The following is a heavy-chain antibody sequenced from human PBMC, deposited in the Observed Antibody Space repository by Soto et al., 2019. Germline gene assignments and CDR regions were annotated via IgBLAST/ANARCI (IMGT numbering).Heavy chain of an antibody. Sequence: GESLKISCKGSGYSFTSYWIGWVRQMPGKGLEWMGIIYPGDSDTRYSPSFQGQVTISADKSISTAYLQWSSLKASDTAMYYCARGGDRYSSSWYWFDPWGQGTLVTVSS. V-gene: IGHV5-51*01. D-gene: IGHD6-13*01. CDR1: GYSFTSYW. CDR2: IYPGDSDT. J-gene: IGHJ5*02. CDR3: ARGGDRYSSSWYWFDP.